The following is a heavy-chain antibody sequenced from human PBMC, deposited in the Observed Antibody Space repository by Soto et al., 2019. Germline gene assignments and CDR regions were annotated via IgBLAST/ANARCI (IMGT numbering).Heavy chain of an antibody. V-gene: IGHV3-9*01. Sequence: EVQLVESGGGLVQPGRSLRLSCAASGFTFDDYALHWVRQAPGKGLEWVSGISWNSGSIAYAESVKGRFTISRDNAKNSLHLQMDSLRAEDTALYYCGKGATARFLEYPDYWGQGTLVTVSS. D-gene: IGHD3-3*01. CDR3: GKGATARFLEYPDY. CDR1: GFTFDDYA. CDR2: ISWNSGSI. J-gene: IGHJ4*02.